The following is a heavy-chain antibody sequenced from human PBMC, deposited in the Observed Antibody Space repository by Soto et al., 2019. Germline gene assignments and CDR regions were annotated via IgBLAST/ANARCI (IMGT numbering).Heavy chain of an antibody. Sequence: GGSLRLSCAASGFTFSSYGMHWVRQAPGKGLEWVAVISYDGSNKYYADSVKGRFTISRDNSKNTLYLQMNSLRAEDTAVYYCARDSRAYQLLSFFDYWGQGTLVTVSS. CDR1: GFTFSSYG. V-gene: IGHV3-30*03. CDR2: ISYDGSNK. J-gene: IGHJ4*02. CDR3: ARDSRAYQLLSFFDY. D-gene: IGHD2-2*01.